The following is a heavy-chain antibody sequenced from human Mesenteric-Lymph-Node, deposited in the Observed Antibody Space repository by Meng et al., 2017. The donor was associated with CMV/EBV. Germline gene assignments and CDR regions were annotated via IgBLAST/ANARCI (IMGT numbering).Heavy chain of an antibody. CDR2: IRSDGSNT. J-gene: IGHJ4*02. CDR3: AKERGTQWIPLRHYDN. CDR1: GIPFSSYA. D-gene: IGHD3-16*01. V-gene: IGHV3-30*02. Sequence: GGSLRLSCAASGIPFSSYAMHWVRQAPGRGLQWVAVIRSDGSNTFYVDSVKGRFTISRDNYGDTLYLQMNSLRLDDTAVYYCAKERGTQWIPLRHYDNWGQGTLVTVSS.